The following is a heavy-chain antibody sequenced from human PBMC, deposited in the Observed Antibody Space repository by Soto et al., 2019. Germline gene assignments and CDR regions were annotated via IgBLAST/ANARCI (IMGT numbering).Heavy chain of an antibody. J-gene: IGHJ4*02. CDR2: ISYDGSNK. CDR1: GFTFSSYG. D-gene: IGHD3-3*01. Sequence: GSLRLSCAASGFTFSSYGMHWVRQAPGKGLEWVAVISYDGSNKYYADSVKGRFTISRDNSKNTLYLQMNSLRAEDTAVYYCAKVLRPYENLFDYWGQGT. CDR3: AKVLRPYENLFDY. V-gene: IGHV3-30*18.